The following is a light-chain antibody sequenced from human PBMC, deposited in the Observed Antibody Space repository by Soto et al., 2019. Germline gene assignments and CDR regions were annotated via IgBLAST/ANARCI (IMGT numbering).Light chain of an antibody. CDR3: QQRSNWPRRYT. Sequence: EIVLTQSQATLSLSPGERATLSCRASQSVSSYLAWYQQKPGQAPRLLIYDASNRATGIPARFSGSVSGTDFTLTISRLEPEDFAVYYCQQRSNWPRRYTFGQGTKLEIK. J-gene: IGKJ2*01. CDR2: DAS. V-gene: IGKV3-11*01. CDR1: QSVSSY.